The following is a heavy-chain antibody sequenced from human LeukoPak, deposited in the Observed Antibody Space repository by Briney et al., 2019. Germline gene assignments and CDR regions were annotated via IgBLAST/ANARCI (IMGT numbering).Heavy chain of an antibody. J-gene: IGHJ6*02. CDR2: INAGNGNT. CDR3: ARDRWHCRVNCDSVYYFALDV. Sequence: GASVKVSCKASGYTFTSYAMHWVRQAPGQRLEWMGWINAGNGNTKYSQKFQGRVTITRDTSASTAYMELNSLTSEDTAVYYCARDRWHCRVNCDSVYYFALDVWGQGTTVTVSS. CDR1: GYTFTSYA. V-gene: IGHV1-3*01. D-gene: IGHD2-15*01.